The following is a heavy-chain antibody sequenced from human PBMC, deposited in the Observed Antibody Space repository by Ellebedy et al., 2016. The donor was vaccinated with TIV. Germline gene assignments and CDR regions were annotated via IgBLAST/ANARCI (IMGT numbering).Heavy chain of an antibody. V-gene: IGHV3-23*01. CDR2: ISHTGSRT. CDR1: GFTFSSYA. CDR3: VKDQIAGDGRWVFDL. Sequence: GESLKISCAASGFTFSSYAMSWVRQAPGKGLEWVSTISHTGSRTYYADSVEGRFTISRDNSKKTLYLQMNSLRAEDTGIYYCVKDQIAGDGRWVFDLWGQGTMVTVSS. J-gene: IGHJ3*01. D-gene: IGHD5-24*01.